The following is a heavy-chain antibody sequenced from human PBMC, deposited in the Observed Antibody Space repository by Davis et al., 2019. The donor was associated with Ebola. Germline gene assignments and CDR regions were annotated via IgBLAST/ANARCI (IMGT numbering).Heavy chain of an antibody. J-gene: IGHJ4*02. D-gene: IGHD3-10*01. CDR3: SERGSSV. V-gene: IGHV4-59*11. CDR1: DDSISGHY. CDR2: IYDSGRT. Sequence: PSETLSLTCTVSDDSISGHYWNWIRQAPGKGLEWVGIIYDSGRTHYNPSLESRVSISADTSKNQFSLKLTSVTAADTAMYYCSERGSSVWGQGALVTVSS.